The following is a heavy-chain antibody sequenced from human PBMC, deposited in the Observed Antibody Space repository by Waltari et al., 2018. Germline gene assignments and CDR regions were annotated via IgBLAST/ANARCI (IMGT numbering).Heavy chain of an antibody. V-gene: IGHV3-7*01. J-gene: IGHJ4*02. Sequence: EVQLVESGGGLVQPGGSLRLSCAASGFTFSSYWMSWVRQAPGKGRECGANIKQDGSEIYYVDSVKGRFSISRDNAKNSLYLQMNSLRAEDTAVYYCARDSSSWYYFDYWGQGTLVTVSS. CDR1: GFTFSSYW. CDR2: IKQDGSEI. CDR3: ARDSSSWYYFDY. D-gene: IGHD6-13*01.